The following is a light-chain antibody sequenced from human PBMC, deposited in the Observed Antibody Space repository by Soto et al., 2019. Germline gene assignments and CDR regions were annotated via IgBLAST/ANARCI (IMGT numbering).Light chain of an antibody. J-gene: IGKJ2*01. Sequence: EIVMTQSPATLSVSPGERATLSCRASQSVSSKLAWFQQKPGQAPSLLIYGVSTRATGVPVRFSGSGSGTEFTLTINSLQSEDFAVYYCQQYNSWPLTFGQGTKLEIK. CDR3: QQYNSWPLT. CDR1: QSVSSK. V-gene: IGKV3-15*01. CDR2: GVS.